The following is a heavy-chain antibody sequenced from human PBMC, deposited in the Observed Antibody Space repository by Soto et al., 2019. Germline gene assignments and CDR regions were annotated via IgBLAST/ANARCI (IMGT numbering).Heavy chain of an antibody. Sequence: GGSLRLSCAASGFTFSSYAMSWVRQAPGKGLEWVSAISGSGGSTYYADSVKGRFTISRDNSKNTLYLQINSLRAEDTAVYYCAKDPSPRLQGRFDYWGQGTLVTVSS. J-gene: IGHJ4*02. D-gene: IGHD6-25*01. CDR2: ISGSGGST. CDR1: GFTFSSYA. V-gene: IGHV3-23*01. CDR3: AKDPSPRLQGRFDY.